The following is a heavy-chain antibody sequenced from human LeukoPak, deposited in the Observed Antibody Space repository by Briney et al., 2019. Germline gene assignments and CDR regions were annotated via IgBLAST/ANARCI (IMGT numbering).Heavy chain of an antibody. CDR3: ARDIENCSGGRCYSRFDY. J-gene: IGHJ4*02. D-gene: IGHD2-15*01. CDR1: GGSISSYY. V-gene: IGHV4-59*01. Sequence: RASETLSLTCTVSGGSISSYYWSWIRQPPGKGLEWIGYIYYSGSTNYNPSLKSRVTISVDTSKNQFSLKLSSVTAADTAVYYCARDIENCSGGRCYSRFDYWGQGTLVTVSS. CDR2: IYYSGST.